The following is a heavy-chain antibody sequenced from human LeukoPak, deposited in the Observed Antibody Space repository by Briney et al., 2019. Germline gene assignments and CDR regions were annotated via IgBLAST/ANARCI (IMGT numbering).Heavy chain of an antibody. V-gene: IGHV3-33*01. Sequence: PGRSLRLSCAASGCTVSTYGMHWVRQAPGKGLEWVALIWYDGTYKYYVDSVKGRFTISRDNSKNTLYLQMNSLRAEDTAVYYCARDRAVGNYFDYWGQGTLVTVSS. CDR1: GCTVSTYG. D-gene: IGHD6-13*01. J-gene: IGHJ4*02. CDR3: ARDRAVGNYFDY. CDR2: IWYDGTYK.